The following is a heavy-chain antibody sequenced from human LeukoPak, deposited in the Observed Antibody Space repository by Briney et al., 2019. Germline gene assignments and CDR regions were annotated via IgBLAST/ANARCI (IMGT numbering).Heavy chain of an antibody. CDR1: GFTVSNNC. D-gene: IGHD3-22*01. CDR2: LYSGDTT. V-gene: IGHV3-53*01. Sequence: GGSLRLSCAASGFTVSNNCMSWVRQAPGKGLEWVSFLYSGDTTYFADSVKGRFTISRDNPRNTLYLQMNSLRAEDTAVYYCAKCFGPTYYYVSSGFFDAFDIWGRGTLVTVSS. J-gene: IGHJ3*02. CDR3: AKCFGPTYYYVSSGFFDAFDI.